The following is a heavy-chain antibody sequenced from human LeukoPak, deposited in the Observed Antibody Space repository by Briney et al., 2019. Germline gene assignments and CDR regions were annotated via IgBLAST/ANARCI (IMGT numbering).Heavy chain of an antibody. CDR3: TWMATIFTADY. CDR2: IRNDRIT. Sequence: GRSLRLSCVLSGLTFSDAWMSWVRPAHRKGLEWVGRIRNDRITDYAAPVQGRFSIPRDNSKNTFYLQMNSLRTEDTGMYFCTWMATIFTADYWGQGCLVTVSS. V-gene: IGHV3-15*01. D-gene: IGHD5-12*01. J-gene: IGHJ4*02. CDR1: GLTFSDAW.